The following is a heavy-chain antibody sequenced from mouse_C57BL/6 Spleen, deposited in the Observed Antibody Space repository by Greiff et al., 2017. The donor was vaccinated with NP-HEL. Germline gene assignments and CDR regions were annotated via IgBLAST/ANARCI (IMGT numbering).Heavy chain of an antibody. V-gene: IGHV6-6*01. D-gene: IGHD2-4*01. CDR1: GFTFSDAW. CDR2: IRNKANNHAT. CDR3: TRRGYDYGWFAY. J-gene: IGHJ3*01. Sequence: DVMLVESGGGLVQPGGSMKLSCAASGFTFSDAWMDWVRQSPEKGLEWVAEIRNKANNHATYYAESVKGRFTISRDDSKSSVYLQMNSLRAEDTGIYYCTRRGYDYGWFAYWGQGTLVTVSA.